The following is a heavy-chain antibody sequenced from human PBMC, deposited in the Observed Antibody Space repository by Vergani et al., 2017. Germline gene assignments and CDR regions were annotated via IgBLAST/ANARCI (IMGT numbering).Heavy chain of an antibody. D-gene: IGHD2-2*02. Sequence: QVQLVQSGAEVKKPGSSVKVSCKASGGTFSSYAISWVRQAPGQGLEWMGGIIPIFGTANYAQKFQGRVTITADESTSTAYMELCSLRSEDTAVYYCERRNCSSTSCHRPHYYYYMDVWGKGTTVTVSS. V-gene: IGHV1-69*01. CDR3: ERRNCSSTSCHRPHYYYYMDV. J-gene: IGHJ6*03. CDR2: IIPIFGTA. CDR1: GGTFSSYA.